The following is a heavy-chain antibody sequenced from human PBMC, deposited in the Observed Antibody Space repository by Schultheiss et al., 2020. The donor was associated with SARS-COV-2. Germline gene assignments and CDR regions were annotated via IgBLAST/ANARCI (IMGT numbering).Heavy chain of an antibody. CDR3: ARGSSGGYFYGLDV. D-gene: IGHD2-15*01. V-gene: IGHV3-23*01. CDR2: ISGSGGST. J-gene: IGHJ6*02. CDR1: GFTFSYYY. Sequence: GGSLRLSCAASGFTFSYYYMSGVRQTPEKGLDWVSGISGSGGSTYYADSVKGRFTISRDNSKNTVFLQMNSLRDEDTAIYYCARGSSGGYFYGLDVWGQGTTVTVSS.